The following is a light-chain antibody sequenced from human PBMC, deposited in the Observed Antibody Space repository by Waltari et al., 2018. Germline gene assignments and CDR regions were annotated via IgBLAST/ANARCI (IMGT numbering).Light chain of an antibody. J-gene: IGKJ4*01. CDR2: GAS. V-gene: IGKV3-20*01. CDR1: QSVSINY. Sequence: EIVLTQSPGTLSLSPGERATLSCRASQSVSINYLAWYQQKRGQAPRLVIYGASSRATGIPERFSGSGSWADFTLTISRLEPEDFAVYYCQLYGSSPLFGGGTKEEIK. CDR3: QLYGSSPL.